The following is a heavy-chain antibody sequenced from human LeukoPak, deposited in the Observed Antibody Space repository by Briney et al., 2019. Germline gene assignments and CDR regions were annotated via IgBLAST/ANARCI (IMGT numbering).Heavy chain of an antibody. CDR2: IYWNDDK. J-gene: IGHJ5*02. CDR1: GFSLSTSGVG. V-gene: IGHV2-5*01. Sequence: SGPTLVKPTQTLMLTCTFSGFSLSTSGVGVGWIRQPPGKALDWLALIYWNDDKRYSPSLKTRLTITKDTSKNQVVLTMTNIDPVDTATYYCAHTIRRSGFDPWGQGTLVTVSS. CDR3: AHTIRRSGFDP. D-gene: IGHD5-24*01.